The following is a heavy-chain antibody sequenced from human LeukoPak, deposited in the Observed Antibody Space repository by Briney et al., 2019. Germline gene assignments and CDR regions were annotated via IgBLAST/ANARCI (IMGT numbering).Heavy chain of an antibody. CDR2: IYSSGNT. V-gene: IGHV3-66*03. J-gene: IGHJ4*02. CDR3: ARDSGNYRYDNFDY. D-gene: IGHD1-26*01. CDR1: GFIVSSNY. Sequence: GGSLRLSCAASGFIVSSNYMSWVRLAPGKGLEWVSVIYSSGNTYYADSVKGRFTISRDNSKNTLYLQMNSLRAEDTALYYCARDSGNYRYDNFDYWGQGTLVTVSS.